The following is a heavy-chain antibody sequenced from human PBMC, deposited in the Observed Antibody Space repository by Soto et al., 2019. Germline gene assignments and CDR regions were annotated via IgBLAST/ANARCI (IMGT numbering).Heavy chain of an antibody. CDR1: GFTFSSYS. CDR3: ASNYYDSSGLGAFDI. CDR2: ISSSSSTI. V-gene: IGHV3-48*02. J-gene: IGHJ3*02. Sequence: GGSLRLSCAASGFTFSSYSMNWVRQAPGKGLEWVSYISSSSSTIYYADSVKGRFTISRDNAKNSLYLQMNSLRDEDTAVYCCASNYYDSSGLGAFDIWGQGTMVTVSS. D-gene: IGHD3-22*01.